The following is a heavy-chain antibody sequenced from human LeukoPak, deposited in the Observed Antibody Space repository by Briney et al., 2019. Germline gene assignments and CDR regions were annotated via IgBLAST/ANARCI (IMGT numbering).Heavy chain of an antibody. D-gene: IGHD3-22*01. CDR3: ARATAFTPMYYYDSSGYHDAFDI. Sequence: PSETLSLTCTVSGGSISSYYWSWIRQPPGKGLEWIGYIYYSGSTNYNPSLKSRVTISVDTSKNQFSLKLSSVTAADTAVYYCARATAFTPMYYYDSSGYHDAFDIWGQGTMVTVSS. J-gene: IGHJ3*02. CDR2: IYYSGST. V-gene: IGHV4-59*01. CDR1: GGSISSYY.